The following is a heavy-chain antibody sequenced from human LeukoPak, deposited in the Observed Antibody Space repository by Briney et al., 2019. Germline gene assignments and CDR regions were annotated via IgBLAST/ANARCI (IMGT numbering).Heavy chain of an antibody. CDR3: ARLSIRYFDWRVDY. Sequence: PSETLSLTRTVSGDSISSSSYYRGWIRQPPGKGLEWIGSIYYSGTTYYTPSLKSRVTISVDTSKNQFSLKLSSVTAADTAVYYCARLSIRYFDWRVDYWGQGTLVTVSS. CDR1: GDSISSSSYY. J-gene: IGHJ4*02. V-gene: IGHV4-39*01. CDR2: IYYSGTT. D-gene: IGHD3-9*01.